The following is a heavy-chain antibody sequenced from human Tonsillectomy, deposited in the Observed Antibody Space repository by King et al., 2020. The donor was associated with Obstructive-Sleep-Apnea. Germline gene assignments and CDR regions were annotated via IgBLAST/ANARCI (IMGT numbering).Heavy chain of an antibody. J-gene: IGHJ4*02. CDR1: GGSISSYY. D-gene: IGHD1-26*01. CDR2: IYYSGSS. V-gene: IGHV4-59*01. Sequence: QLQESGPGLVKPSETLSLTCTVSGGSISSYYWSWIRQPPGRGLEWIGFIYYSGSSNSNPSLKSRVTISVDTSKNQFSLKLSSVTAADTAVYYCARGGGPTRLRLFDYWGQGTLVTVSS. CDR3: ARGGGPTRLRLFDY.